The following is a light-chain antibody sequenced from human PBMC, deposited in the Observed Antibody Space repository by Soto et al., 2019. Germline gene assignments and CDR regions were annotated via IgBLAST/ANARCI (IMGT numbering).Light chain of an antibody. CDR1: SSNIGSNH. Sequence: QSALTQSPSASGTPRQRVIIACSGSSSNIGSNHVNWYRHLPGAAPKLLIFRSDQRPSGVPDRFSGSKSGTTASLAISGLQSGDEADYYCAAWDDSRYGVVFGGGTKLTVL. CDR2: RSD. J-gene: IGLJ2*01. V-gene: IGLV1-44*01. CDR3: AAWDDSRYGVV.